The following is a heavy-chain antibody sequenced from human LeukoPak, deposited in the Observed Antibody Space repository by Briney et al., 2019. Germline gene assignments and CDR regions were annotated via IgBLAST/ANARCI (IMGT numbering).Heavy chain of an antibody. J-gene: IGHJ6*02. D-gene: IGHD2-15*01. CDR2: IWYDGSNK. V-gene: IGHV3-33*01. CDR1: GFTFNTFG. Sequence: GRSLKLSCAASGFTFNTFGMNWVRQAPGKGLEWVGVIWYDGSNKYYADSVKGRFTVSRDNSKSTLYLQLNSLRVEDTAVYYCARISCTGNSCRPYSYYDMDVWGQGTTVTVSS. CDR3: ARISCTGNSCRPYSYYDMDV.